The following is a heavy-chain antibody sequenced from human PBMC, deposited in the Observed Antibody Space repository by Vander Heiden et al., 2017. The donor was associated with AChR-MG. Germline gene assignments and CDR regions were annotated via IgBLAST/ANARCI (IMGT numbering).Heavy chain of an antibody. CDR2: ISGNGGDT. Sequence: EVQLLASGGGLVQPGGSLRLSCAASGFTFCNYAMSGVRQASGKGLEWVSAISGNGGDTWYADSVKGRFTISRDNSKNTLFMQMNSLRAEETALYYCVKDQHRGYSFGYGAYWGHVSLVTVSS. J-gene: IGHJ4*01. CDR3: VKDQHRGYSFGYGAY. D-gene: IGHD5-18*01. V-gene: IGHV3-23*01. CDR1: GFTFCNYA.